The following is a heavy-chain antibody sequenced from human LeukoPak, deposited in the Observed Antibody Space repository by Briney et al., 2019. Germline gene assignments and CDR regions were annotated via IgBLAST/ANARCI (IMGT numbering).Heavy chain of an antibody. CDR1: GGSISSYY. Sequence: SETLSLTCTVSGGSISSYYWSWIRQPPGKGLEWIGYIYYGGSTNYNPSLKSRVTISVDTSKNQFSLKLSSVSAADTAVYYCARGYSTSWTYYFDYWGQGALVTVSS. CDR3: ARGYSTSWTYYFDY. J-gene: IGHJ4*02. D-gene: IGHD6-13*01. CDR2: IYYGGST. V-gene: IGHV4-59*01.